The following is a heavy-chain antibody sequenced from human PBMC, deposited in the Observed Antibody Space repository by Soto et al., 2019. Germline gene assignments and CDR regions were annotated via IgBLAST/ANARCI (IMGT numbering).Heavy chain of an antibody. CDR2: IYYSGST. CDR1: GGSISSSSYY. J-gene: IGHJ4*02. D-gene: IGHD6-13*01. Sequence: QLQLQESGPGLVKPSETLSLTCTVSGGSISSSSYYWGWIRQPPGKGLEWIGSIYYSGSTYYNPSLKSRVTISVDTSKNQFSLKLSSVTAADTAVYYCASTGYSSSWYSSPWGQGTLVTVSS. CDR3: ASTGYSSSWYSSP. V-gene: IGHV4-39*01.